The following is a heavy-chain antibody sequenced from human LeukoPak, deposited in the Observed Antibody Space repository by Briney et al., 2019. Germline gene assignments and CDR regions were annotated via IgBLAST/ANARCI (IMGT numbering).Heavy chain of an antibody. V-gene: IGHV4-59*01. CDR2: IYYSGNT. CDR3: ARDWGVGGRPGYMDV. J-gene: IGHJ6*03. D-gene: IGHD6-6*01. Sequence: PSETLSLTCTVSGYSISNGYYWGWIRQPPGKGLEWIGYIYYSGNTNYNPSLKSRVTILVDTSKNQVSLKLSSVTAADTAVYFCARDWGVGGRPGYMDVWGKGTTVTVSS. CDR1: GYSISNGYY.